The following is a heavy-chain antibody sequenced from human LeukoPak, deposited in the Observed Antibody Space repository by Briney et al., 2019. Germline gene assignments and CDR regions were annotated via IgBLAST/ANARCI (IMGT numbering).Heavy chain of an antibody. D-gene: IGHD2-15*01. CDR1: GYSISSGYY. CDR3: ARPAATGYYFDY. CDR2: IYHSGCT. V-gene: IGHV4-38-2*01. Sequence: PSETLSLTCAVSGYSISSGYYWGWIRQPPGKGLEWIGSIYHSGCTYYNPSLKSRVTISVDTSKNQFSLKLSSVTAADTAVYYCARPAATGYYFDYWGQGTLVTVSS. J-gene: IGHJ4*02.